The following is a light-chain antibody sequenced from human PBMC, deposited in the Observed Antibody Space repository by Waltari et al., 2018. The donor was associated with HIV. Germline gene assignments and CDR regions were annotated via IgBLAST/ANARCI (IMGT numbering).Light chain of an antibody. Sequence: DIQLSQSPSSLSASEGDRVTITCRASHNINTYLHWYQQKPGKAPTLLVYAGTILQSGVPSRFDGGGAGTEFTLTISSLQPDDFATDLCQQSYRLPRTFGGGTSVEFK. CDR2: AGT. CDR1: HNINTY. V-gene: IGKV1-39*01. CDR3: QQSYRLPRT. J-gene: IGKJ4*01.